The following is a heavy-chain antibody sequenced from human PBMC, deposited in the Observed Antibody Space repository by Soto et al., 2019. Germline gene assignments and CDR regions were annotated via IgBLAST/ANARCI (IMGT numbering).Heavy chain of an antibody. CDR1: GGSISSYY. CDR2: IYYSGST. D-gene: IGHD6-19*01. Sequence: QVQLQESGPGLVKPSESLSLTCAVSGGSISSYYWSWIRQPPGKGLEWIGYIYYSGSTNYNPSLKSRVTISVDTSKNQFSLKLTSVTAADTAVYYCARSRYTSGWWTPPFDYWGQGNLVNVSS. J-gene: IGHJ4*02. CDR3: ARSRYTSGWWTPPFDY. V-gene: IGHV4-59*01.